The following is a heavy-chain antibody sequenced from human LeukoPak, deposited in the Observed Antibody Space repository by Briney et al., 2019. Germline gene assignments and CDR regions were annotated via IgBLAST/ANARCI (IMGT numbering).Heavy chain of an antibody. CDR3: ARESGIMITFGGVFALGGYFDY. Sequence: SETLSLTCTVSGGSISSYYWSWIRQPAGKGLEWIGRIYTSGSTNYNPSLKSRVTMSVDTSKNQFSLNLSSVSAADTAIYYCARESGIMITFGGVFALGGYFDYWGQGTLVTVSS. CDR1: GGSISSYY. D-gene: IGHD3-16*02. J-gene: IGHJ4*02. CDR2: IYTSGST. V-gene: IGHV4-4*07.